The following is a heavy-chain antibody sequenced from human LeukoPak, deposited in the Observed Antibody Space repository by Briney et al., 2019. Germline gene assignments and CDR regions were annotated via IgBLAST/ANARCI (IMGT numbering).Heavy chain of an antibody. V-gene: IGHV2-70*04. Sequence: SGPTLVQPTQTLTLTCTFSGFALNTTGMRMGWIRQPPGKALEWLARIDWDDDKFYSTCPKPTLTISKDSSRNQVVLTMADMDPVDTATYYCARIAPSYYYDSSAPLDYWGQGTLVTVSS. CDR2: IDWDDDK. D-gene: IGHD3-22*01. J-gene: IGHJ4*02. CDR1: GFALNTTGMR. CDR3: ARIAPSYYYDSSAPLDY.